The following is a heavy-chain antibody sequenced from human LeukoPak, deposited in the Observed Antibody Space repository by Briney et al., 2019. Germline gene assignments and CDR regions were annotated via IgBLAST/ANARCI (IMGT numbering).Heavy chain of an antibody. CDR3: ASYGDFSHNLDY. CDR2: INANSGVT. CDR1: RYTFSGYY. Sequence: ASVKVSCKASRYTFSGYYVHWVRQAPGQGLEWMGWINANSGVTNYAQNFQGRVTMTRDTSISTVYMELSSLRSDDTAVYYCASYGDFSHNLDYWGHGTLVTVSS. J-gene: IGHJ4*01. D-gene: IGHD4-17*01. V-gene: IGHV1-2*02.